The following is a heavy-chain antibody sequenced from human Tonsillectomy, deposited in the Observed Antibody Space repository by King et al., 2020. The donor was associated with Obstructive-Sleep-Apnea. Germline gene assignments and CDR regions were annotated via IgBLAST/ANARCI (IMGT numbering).Heavy chain of an antibody. J-gene: IGHJ5*02. CDR3: ARKYGGNSGVFDL. D-gene: IGHD4-23*01. V-gene: IGHV4-39*07. Sequence: QLQESGPGLVKPSETLSLTCSVSGASINSNTYYWGWIRQPPGKGLEWLGAIYHTRNSYYNPSLKSRVTMSIDTSRMHFSLNLSSVTAADTAVYYCARKYGGNSGVFDLWGHGTLVTVSS. CDR2: IYHTRNS. CDR1: GASINSNTYY.